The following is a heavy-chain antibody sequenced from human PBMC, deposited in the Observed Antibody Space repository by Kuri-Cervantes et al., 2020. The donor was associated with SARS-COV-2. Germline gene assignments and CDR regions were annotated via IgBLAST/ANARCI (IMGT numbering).Heavy chain of an antibody. CDR1: GYSISCGYY. J-gene: IGHJ4*02. D-gene: IGHD4-11*01. Sequence: ESLKISCTVSGYSISCGYYWGWIRQPPGKGLEWIGSIYHSGSTYYNPSLKSRVTISVDTSKNQFSLKLSSVTAADTAVYYCARTVTTTPDYWGQGTLVTDSS. CDR2: IYHSGST. CDR3: ARTVTTTPDY. V-gene: IGHV4-38-2*02.